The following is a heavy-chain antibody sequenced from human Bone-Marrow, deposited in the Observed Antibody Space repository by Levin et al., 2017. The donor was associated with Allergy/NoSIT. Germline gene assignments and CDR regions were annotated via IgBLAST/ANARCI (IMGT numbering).Heavy chain of an antibody. CDR3: ARQQHLAPYFDY. CDR2: IYYSGRT. V-gene: IGHV4-39*01. J-gene: IGHJ4*02. D-gene: IGHD6-13*01. CDR1: GGSISSSNYY. Sequence: SQTLSLTCTVSGGSISSSNYYWGWIRQPPGKGLEWIGSIYYSGRTYYNPSLKSRVTISVDTSKNQFSLKLSSVAAADTAVYYCARQQHLAPYFDYWGQGTLVTVSS.